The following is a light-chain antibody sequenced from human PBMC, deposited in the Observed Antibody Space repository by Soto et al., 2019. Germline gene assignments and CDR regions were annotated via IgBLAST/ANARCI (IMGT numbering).Light chain of an antibody. CDR3: QQRSNWRLT. J-gene: IGKJ4*01. CDR2: DAS. Sequence: EIVLTQSPATLSLSPGERATLSCRASQSVSSYLAWYQQKPGQAPRLLIYDASNRATGIPARFCGSGSGTDFTRTISSLDHEDFAVYYCQQRSNWRLTFGGGTKVEIK. CDR1: QSVSSY. V-gene: IGKV3-11*01.